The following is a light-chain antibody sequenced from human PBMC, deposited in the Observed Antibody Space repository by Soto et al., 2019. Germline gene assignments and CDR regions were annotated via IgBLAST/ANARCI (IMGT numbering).Light chain of an antibody. CDR3: CSYAGSSIHVV. J-gene: IGLJ2*01. CDR1: SSDVGSYNL. V-gene: IGLV2-23*01. CDR2: EGS. Sequence: QSALPQPASVSGSPRQSITISCTGTSSDVGSYNLVSWYQQHPGKAPKLMIYEGSKRPSGVSNRFSGSKSGNTASLTISGLQAEDEADYYCCSYAGSSIHVVFGGGTKLTVL.